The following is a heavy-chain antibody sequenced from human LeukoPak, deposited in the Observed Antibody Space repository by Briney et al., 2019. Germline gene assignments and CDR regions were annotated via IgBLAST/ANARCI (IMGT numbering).Heavy chain of an antibody. Sequence: PGGSLRLSCAASGFTFSSYGMHWVRQAPGKGLEWVAFIRFDGSDKYYADSVKGRFTISRDNSKNTLYLQMNSLRAEDTAVYYCARESFYYDSSGYYYTWGQGTLVTVSS. CDR2: IRFDGSDK. CDR1: GFTFSSYG. V-gene: IGHV3-30*02. CDR3: ARESFYYDSSGYYYT. D-gene: IGHD3-22*01. J-gene: IGHJ5*02.